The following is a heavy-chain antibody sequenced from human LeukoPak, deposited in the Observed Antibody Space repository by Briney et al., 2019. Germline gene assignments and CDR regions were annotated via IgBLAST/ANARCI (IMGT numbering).Heavy chain of an antibody. D-gene: IGHD3-22*01. CDR2: ISGSGGST. J-gene: IGHJ3*02. Sequence: PGGALRLSCAASGFTFSSYAMSWVRQAPGKGLEWVSAISGSGGSTYYADSVKGRFTISRDNSKNTLYLQMNSLRAEDTAVYYCAKANTMIVTLAAFDIWGQGTMVTVSS. CDR1: GFTFSSYA. V-gene: IGHV3-23*01. CDR3: AKANTMIVTLAAFDI.